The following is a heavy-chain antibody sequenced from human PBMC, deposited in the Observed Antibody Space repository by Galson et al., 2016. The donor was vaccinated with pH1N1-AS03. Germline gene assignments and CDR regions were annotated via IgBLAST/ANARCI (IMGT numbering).Heavy chain of an antibody. CDR2: IYSSGST. V-gene: IGHV4-39*07. J-gene: IGHJ4*02. CDR3: ARRHAYDSSGYYYVGYFDY. Sequence: SETLSLTCTVSGDSISSSTYYWGWIRQPPGKGLVWIGSIYSSGSTYYNPSLKSRVTTSVDTSKNQFSLKLSSVTAADTAVYYCARRHAYDSSGYYYVGYFDYWGQGTLVTVSS. D-gene: IGHD3-22*01. CDR1: GDSISSSTYY.